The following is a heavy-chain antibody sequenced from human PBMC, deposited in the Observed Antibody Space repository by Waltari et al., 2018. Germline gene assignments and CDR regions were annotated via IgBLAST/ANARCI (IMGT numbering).Heavy chain of an antibody. CDR3: ARGGYEGYFDY. CDR2: IIPIFGTA. V-gene: IGHV1-69*01. Sequence: GTFSSYAISWVRQAPGQGLEWMGGIIPIFGTANYAQKFQGRVTITADESTSTAYMELSSLRSEDTAVYYCARGGYEGYFDYWGQGTLVTVSS. CDR1: GTFSSYA. J-gene: IGHJ4*02. D-gene: IGHD5-12*01.